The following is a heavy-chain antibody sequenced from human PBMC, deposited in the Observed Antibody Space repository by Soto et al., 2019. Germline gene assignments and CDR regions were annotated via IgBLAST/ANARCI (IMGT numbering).Heavy chain of an antibody. V-gene: IGHV3-30-3*01. J-gene: IGHJ5*02. CDR3: ARSQTYYYDSSGYNWFDP. CDR2: ISYDGSNK. D-gene: IGHD3-22*01. CDR1: GFTFSSYA. Sequence: RRLSCAASGFTFSSYAMHWVRQAPGKGLEWVAVISYDGSNKYYADSVKGRFTISRDNSKNTLYLQMNSLRAEDTAVYYCARSQTYYYDSSGYNWFDPWGQGTLVTVSS.